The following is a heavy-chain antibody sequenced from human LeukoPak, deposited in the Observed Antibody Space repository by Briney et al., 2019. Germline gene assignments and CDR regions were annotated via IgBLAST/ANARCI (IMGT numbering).Heavy chain of an antibody. Sequence: PSQTLSLTCTVSARSISSSSYYCGWIRQPPGKGLEWIGSIYYSGSTYYNPSLKSRVTMSVDTSKNQFSLRLSSVTAADTAVYYCARAVEMATNTFDYWGQGTLVTVSS. J-gene: IGHJ4*02. V-gene: IGHV4-39*01. D-gene: IGHD5-24*01. CDR3: ARAVEMATNTFDY. CDR2: IYYSGST. CDR1: ARSISSSSYY.